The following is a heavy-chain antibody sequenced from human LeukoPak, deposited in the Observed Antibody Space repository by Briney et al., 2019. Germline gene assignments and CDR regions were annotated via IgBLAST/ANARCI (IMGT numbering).Heavy chain of an antibody. CDR1: GFTFSSYA. J-gene: IGHJ4*02. V-gene: IGHV3-23*01. CDR3: AKIYSNYASYYFDY. CDR2: ISSSGGVT. Sequence: GGSLRLSCAASGFTFSSYAMSWVRQAPGKGLEWVSAISSSGGVTYYADSVKGQFTISRDNSKNTLYLQMNSLRADDTAVYYCAKIYSNYASYYFDYWGQGTLVTVSS. D-gene: IGHD4-11*01.